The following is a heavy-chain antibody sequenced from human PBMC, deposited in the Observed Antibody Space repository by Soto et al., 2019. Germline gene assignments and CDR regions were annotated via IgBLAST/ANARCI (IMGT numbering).Heavy chain of an antibody. J-gene: IGHJ4*02. Sequence: EVQLVESGGGLVQPGGSLRLSCVGSGFVFSDHYMDWVRQAPGKGLEWLSGTRNKVKNYTTEYAASVKGRFSMSRDESRNSVFLHMSSLKIDDTAVYYCVTGIVGPSTTSGYWGQGTLVTVSS. CDR1: GFVFSDHY. D-gene: IGHD1-26*01. CDR3: VTGIVGPSTTSGY. V-gene: IGHV3-72*01. CDR2: TRNKVKNYTT.